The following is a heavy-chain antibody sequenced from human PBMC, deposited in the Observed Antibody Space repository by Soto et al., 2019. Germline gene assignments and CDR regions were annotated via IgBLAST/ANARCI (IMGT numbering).Heavy chain of an antibody. CDR3: ARAAGMVALDY. V-gene: IGHV1-3*05. CDR2: KNAGNGNT. CDR1: GYIFSRND. J-gene: IGHJ4*02. Sequence: QVQLVQSGAEEKKPGASVKVSCKASGYIFSRNDIHWVRQAPGQRLEWMGWKNAGNGNTRYSREFQARVTFTRDTAASTGYMELSSLRSEDTAVYYCARAAGMVALDYWGQGTLVTVSS. D-gene: IGHD5-18*01.